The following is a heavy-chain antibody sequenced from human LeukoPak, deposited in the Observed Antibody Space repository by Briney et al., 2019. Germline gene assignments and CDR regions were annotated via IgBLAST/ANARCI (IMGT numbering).Heavy chain of an antibody. V-gene: IGHV3-7*05. CDR1: GFTFSRYW. CDR2: IKQDGSEK. CDR3: AKDRRDSGSYTWDY. Sequence: QAGGSLRLSCAASGFTFSRYWMSWVRQAPGKGLEWVANIKQDGSEKSYVDSVKGRFTISRDNAKNSLYLQMNSLRAEDTAVYYCAKDRRDSGSYTWDYWGRGTLVTVSS. J-gene: IGHJ4*02. D-gene: IGHD1-26*01.